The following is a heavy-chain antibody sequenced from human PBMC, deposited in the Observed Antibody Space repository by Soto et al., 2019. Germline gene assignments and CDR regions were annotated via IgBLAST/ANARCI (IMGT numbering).Heavy chain of an antibody. CDR2: IYYSGST. J-gene: IGHJ4*02. V-gene: IGHV4-59*01. Sequence: QVQLQESGPGLVKPSETLPLTCTVSGGSISSYYWSWIRQPPGKGLEWIGYIYYSGSTNYNPSLKSRVTISVDTSKNQFSLKLSSVTAADTAVYYCASTAHSSGWYSGGFDYWGQGTLVTVSS. CDR1: GGSISSYY. D-gene: IGHD6-19*01. CDR3: ASTAHSSGWYSGGFDY.